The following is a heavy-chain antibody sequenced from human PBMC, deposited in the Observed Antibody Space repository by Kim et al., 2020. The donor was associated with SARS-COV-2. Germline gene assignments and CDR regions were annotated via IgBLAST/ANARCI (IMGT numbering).Heavy chain of an antibody. J-gene: IGHJ3*01. Sequence: GGSLRLSCAASGFTFRDYGMHWVRQDPGKGLEWVAVTSYDETNKYYVDSVNGRFTISRDNSKNTLYLQMNTLRAEDTAIYYCARDLASFSGDWGAFDVWGQGTMVTVSS. CDR1: GFTFRDYG. V-gene: IGHV3-33*05. D-gene: IGHD7-27*01. CDR2: TSYDETNK. CDR3: ARDLASFSGDWGAFDV.